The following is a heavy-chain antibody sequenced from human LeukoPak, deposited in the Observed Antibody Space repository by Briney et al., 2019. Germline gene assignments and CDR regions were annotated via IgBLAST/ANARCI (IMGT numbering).Heavy chain of an antibody. CDR3: TRGQGYTYRDY. V-gene: IGHV1-8*01. D-gene: IGHD5-18*01. CDR1: GYTFISYD. Sequence: ASVKVSCKASGYTFISYDINWVQQATGQGLEWMGWMNPNSGNTGYAQKFRGRVTMTRNTSISTAYMELSSLTSEDTAVYYCTRGQGYTYRDYWGQGTLVTVSS. J-gene: IGHJ4*02. CDR2: MNPNSGNT.